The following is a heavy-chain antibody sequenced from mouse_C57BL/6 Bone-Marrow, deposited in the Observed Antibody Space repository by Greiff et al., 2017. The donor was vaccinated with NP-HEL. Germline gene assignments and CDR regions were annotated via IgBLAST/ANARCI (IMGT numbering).Heavy chain of an antibody. CDR2: ISNGGGST. V-gene: IGHV5-12*01. CDR3: GRKGDNNSYAMDY. CDR1: GFTFSDYY. Sequence: EVNVVESGGGLVQPGGSLKLSCAASGFTFSDYYMYWVRQTPEKRLEWVAYISNGGGSTYYPDTVKGRFTISRDNAKNTLYLQMSRLKSEDTAMYYCGRKGDNNSYAMDYWGQGTSVTVSS. J-gene: IGHJ4*01. D-gene: IGHD2-5*01.